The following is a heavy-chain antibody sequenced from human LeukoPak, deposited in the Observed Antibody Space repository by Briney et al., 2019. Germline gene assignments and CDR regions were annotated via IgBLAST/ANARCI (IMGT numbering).Heavy chain of an antibody. D-gene: IGHD5-12*01. Sequence: GGSLRLSCAASGFTFSSYWMSWVRQAPGKGLEWVANIKQDGSEKYYVDSVKGRFTISRDNAKNSLYLQMNSLRAEDTAVYYCARSPIVATIHYYYYMDVWGKGTTVTISS. J-gene: IGHJ6*03. V-gene: IGHV3-7*01. CDR2: IKQDGSEK. CDR1: GFTFSSYW. CDR3: ARSPIVATIHYYYYMDV.